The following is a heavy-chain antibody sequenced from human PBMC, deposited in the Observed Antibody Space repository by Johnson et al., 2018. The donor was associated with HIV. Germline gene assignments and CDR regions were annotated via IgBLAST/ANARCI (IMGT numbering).Heavy chain of an antibody. CDR1: GFIFSGFG. Sequence: HVQLVESGGGVVRPGRSLRLSCAASGFIFSGFGLHWVRQAPGKGLEWVASISYDGRNKYYADSVRGRITIYRDNSKNTLYLQMNSLRAEDTAVYYCARERFSDMLTGYHAFDVWGQGTMVTVSS. V-gene: IGHV3-30*03. J-gene: IGHJ3*01. CDR2: ISYDGRNK. D-gene: IGHD3-9*01. CDR3: ARERFSDMLTGYHAFDV.